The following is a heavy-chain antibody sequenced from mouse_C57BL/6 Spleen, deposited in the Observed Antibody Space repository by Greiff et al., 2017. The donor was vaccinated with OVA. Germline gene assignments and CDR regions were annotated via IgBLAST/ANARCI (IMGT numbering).Heavy chain of an antibody. J-gene: IGHJ1*03. Sequence: VQLQESGAELARPGASVKLSCKASGYTFTSYGISWVKQRTGQGLEWIGEIYPRSGNTYYNEKVKGKATLTADKSSSTAYMELRSLTSEDSAVYFCARSGDYDGWYFDVWGTGTTVTVSS. D-gene: IGHD2-4*01. CDR1: GYTFTSYG. V-gene: IGHV1-81*01. CDR3: ARSGDYDGWYFDV. CDR2: IYPRSGNT.